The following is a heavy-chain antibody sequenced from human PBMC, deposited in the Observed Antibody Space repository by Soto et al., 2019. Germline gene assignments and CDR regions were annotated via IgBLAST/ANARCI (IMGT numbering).Heavy chain of an antibody. Sequence: TGGSLRLSCAASGFTFSSYAMSWVRQAPGKGLEWVSAISGSGGSTYYADSVKGRFTISRDNSKNTLYLQMNSLRAEDTAVYYCAKVGMEYQLPIYFDYWGQGTLVTVSS. CDR2: ISGSGGST. J-gene: IGHJ4*02. V-gene: IGHV3-23*01. CDR1: GFTFSSYA. CDR3: AKVGMEYQLPIYFDY. D-gene: IGHD2-2*01.